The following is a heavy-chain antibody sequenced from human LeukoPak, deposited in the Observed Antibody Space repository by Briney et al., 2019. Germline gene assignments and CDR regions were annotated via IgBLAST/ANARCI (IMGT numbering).Heavy chain of an antibody. CDR1: GFTFSSCS. CDR2: ISSSSSTI. J-gene: IGHJ5*02. D-gene: IGHD6-13*01. Sequence: QSGGSLGLSCAASGFTFSSCSMNWVRQAPGKGLEWVSYISSSSSTIYYAGSVKGRFTISRDNAKNSLYLQMNSLRAEDTAVYYCARDTYSSSWLGAGNWFDPWGQGTLVTVSS. CDR3: ARDTYSSSWLGAGNWFDP. V-gene: IGHV3-48*01.